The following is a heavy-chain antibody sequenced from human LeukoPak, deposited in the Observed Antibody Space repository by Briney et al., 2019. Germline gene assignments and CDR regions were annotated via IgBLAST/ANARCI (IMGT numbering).Heavy chain of an antibody. CDR3: ARLLTGEWAFDI. CDR2: INPNSGGT. V-gene: IGHV1-2*02. Sequence: ASVNVSCKASGHTFTGYYMHWVRQAPGQGLEWMGWINPNSGGTNYAQKFQGRVTMTRDTSISTAYMELSRLRSDDTAVYYCARLLTGEWAFDIWGEGTMVTVSS. CDR1: GHTFTGYY. J-gene: IGHJ3*02. D-gene: IGHD7-27*01.